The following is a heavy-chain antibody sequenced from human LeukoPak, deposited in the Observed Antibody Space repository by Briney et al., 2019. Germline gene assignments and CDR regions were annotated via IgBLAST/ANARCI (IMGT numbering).Heavy chain of an antibody. D-gene: IGHD2-2*02. J-gene: IGHJ4*02. CDR3: ARRCSSTSCYTPLDIVATSY. Sequence: SETLSLTCTVSGGSISSSSYYWGWIRQPPGKGLEWIGSIYYSGSTYYNPSLKSRVTISVDTSKNQFSLKLSSVTAADTAVYYCARRCSSTSCYTPLDIVATSYWGQGTLVTVSS. CDR1: GGSISSSSYY. V-gene: IGHV4-39*01. CDR2: IYYSGST.